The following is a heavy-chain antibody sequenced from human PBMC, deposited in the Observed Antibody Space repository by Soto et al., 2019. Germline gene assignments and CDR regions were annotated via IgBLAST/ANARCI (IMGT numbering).Heavy chain of an antibody. CDR2: IYYSGAT. J-gene: IGHJ1*01. Sequence: SETLSLTCDASGDSISTSSYYWGWIRQPPGKGLEWIASIYYSGATYYNPSLQSRVTISVDTSNNRFSLTLSSLTAADTAVYFCARLAYSGYLQTWGQGARVTVSA. V-gene: IGHV4-39*02. CDR3: ARLAYSGYLQT. D-gene: IGHD1-26*01. CDR1: GDSISTSSYY.